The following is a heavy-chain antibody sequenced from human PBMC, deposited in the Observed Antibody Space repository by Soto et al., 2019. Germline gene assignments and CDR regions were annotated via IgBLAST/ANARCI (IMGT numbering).Heavy chain of an antibody. Sequence: SETLSLTCTVSGGSISSGDYYWSWIRQPPGKGLEWIGYIYYSGSTYYNPSLKSRVTISVDTSKNQFSLKLSSVTAADTAVYYCARESRIIVPAAIPYDAFDIGGKGTMVTVS. D-gene: IGHD2-2*02. J-gene: IGHJ3*02. CDR1: GGSISSGDYY. V-gene: IGHV4-30-4*01. CDR2: IYYSGST. CDR3: ARESRIIVPAAIPYDAFDI.